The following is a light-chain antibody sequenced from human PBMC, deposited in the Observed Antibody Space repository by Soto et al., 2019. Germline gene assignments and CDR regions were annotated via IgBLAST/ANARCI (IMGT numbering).Light chain of an antibody. CDR1: QSVLYSSNNKNY. Sequence: DIVMTQSPDSLVVSLGERATFNCKSSQSVLYSSNNKNYLAWYQQKPGQPPKLLIYWASTRESGVPDRFSGSGSGTDFTLTISSLQAEDVAVYYCQQYYSTPPITFGQGTRLEIK. J-gene: IGKJ5*01. CDR3: QQYYSTPPIT. CDR2: WAS. V-gene: IGKV4-1*01.